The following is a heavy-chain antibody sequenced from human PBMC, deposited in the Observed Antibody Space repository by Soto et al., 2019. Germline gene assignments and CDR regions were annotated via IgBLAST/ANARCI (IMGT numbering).Heavy chain of an antibody. CDR1: GGTFSSYA. D-gene: IGHD2-15*01. CDR2: IIPIFGTA. Sequence: SVKVSCKASGGTFSSYAISWVRQAPGQGLEWMGGIIPIFGTANYAQKFQGRVTITADGSTSTAYMELSSLRSEDTAVYYCARLGYCSGGSCHNDFDYWGQGTLVTVSS. V-gene: IGHV1-69*13. J-gene: IGHJ4*02. CDR3: ARLGYCSGGSCHNDFDY.